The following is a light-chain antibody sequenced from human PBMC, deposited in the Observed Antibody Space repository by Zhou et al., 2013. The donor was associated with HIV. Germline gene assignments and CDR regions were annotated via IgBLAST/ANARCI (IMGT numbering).Light chain of an antibody. CDR1: ESVNSF. J-gene: IGKJ4*01. V-gene: IGKV1-5*03. Sequence: DIQMTQSPSTLSASVGDRVSITCRASESVNSFLAWYQQRPGKAPQLLIYKSSTLHSGVPSRFSGSGSGTDFTLTISSLQPEDFATYYCQHTFTTPITFGGGTRVEIK. CDR3: QHTFTTPIT. CDR2: KSS.